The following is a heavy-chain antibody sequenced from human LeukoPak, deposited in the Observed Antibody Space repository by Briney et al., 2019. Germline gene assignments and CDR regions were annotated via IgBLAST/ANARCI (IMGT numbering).Heavy chain of an antibody. Sequence: PGGSLRLSCAASGFTFSSYAMHWVRQAPGKGLEWVAVISYDGSNKYYADSVKGRFTISRDNSKNTLYLQMNSLRAEDTAVYYCAREFSEGWLQSYYFDYWGQGTLVTVSS. D-gene: IGHD5-24*01. V-gene: IGHV3-30-3*01. CDR2: ISYDGSNK. J-gene: IGHJ4*02. CDR1: GFTFSSYA. CDR3: AREFSEGWLQSYYFDY.